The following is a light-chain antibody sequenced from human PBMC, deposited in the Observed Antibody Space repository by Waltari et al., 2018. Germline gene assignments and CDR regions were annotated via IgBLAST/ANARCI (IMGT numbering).Light chain of an antibody. Sequence: QSALTQPRSVSGSPGQSVTISCTGTSSDVGAYTHVSWYQQHPGKAPKLMIYGVSKRPSGVPDRFSGSKSGNTASLTISGLQAEDEGDYYCCSYAGTYTVRVFGGGTKVTVL. CDR2: GVS. J-gene: IGLJ3*02. CDR1: SSDVGAYTH. CDR3: CSYAGTYTVRV. V-gene: IGLV2-11*01.